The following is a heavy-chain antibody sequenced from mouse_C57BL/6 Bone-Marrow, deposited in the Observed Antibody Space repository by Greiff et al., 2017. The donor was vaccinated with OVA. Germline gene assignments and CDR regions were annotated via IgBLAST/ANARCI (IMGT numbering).Heavy chain of an antibody. V-gene: IGHV1-54*01. Sequence: QVQLKQSGAELVRPGTSVKVSCKASGYAFTNYLIDWVKQRPGQGLEWIGVINPGSGGTNYNEKFKGKATLTADKSSSTAYMQLSSLTSEDSAVYFCASAGDADYWGQGTTLTVSS. J-gene: IGHJ2*01. CDR1: GYAFTNYL. CDR3: ASAGDADY. CDR2: INPGSGGT.